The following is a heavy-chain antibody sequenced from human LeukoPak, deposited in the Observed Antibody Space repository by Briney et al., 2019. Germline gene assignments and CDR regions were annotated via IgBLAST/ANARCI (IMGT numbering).Heavy chain of an antibody. CDR3: ARDRGGVGGTFLGYGMDV. J-gene: IGHJ6*02. Sequence: WASVKVSCKASGYTFTSYYFHWMRQAPGQGLEWMGIVNPSGGTTNYAQKFQGRVTLTRDTSTSTVYMVLSSLRSEDTAVYYCARDRGGVGGTFLGYGMDVWGQGTTVTVSS. D-gene: IGHD6-19*01. V-gene: IGHV1-46*01. CDR1: GYTFTSYY. CDR2: VNPSGGTT.